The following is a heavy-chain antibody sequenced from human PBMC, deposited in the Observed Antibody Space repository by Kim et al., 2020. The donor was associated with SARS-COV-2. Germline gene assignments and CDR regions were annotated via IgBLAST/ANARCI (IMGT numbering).Heavy chain of an antibody. J-gene: IGHJ6*02. Sequence: ASVKVSCKVSGYTLTELSMHWVRQAPGKGLEWMGGFDPEDGETIYAQKFQGRVTMTEDTSTDTAYMELSSLRSEDTAVYYCATLVPGDYYYGIDVWGQGTLVTVSS. CDR2: FDPEDGET. V-gene: IGHV1-24*01. CDR3: ATLVPGDYYYGIDV. CDR1: GYTLTELS.